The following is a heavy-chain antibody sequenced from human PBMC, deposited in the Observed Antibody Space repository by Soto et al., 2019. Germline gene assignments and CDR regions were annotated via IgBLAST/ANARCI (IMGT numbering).Heavy chain of an antibody. CDR3: AGMFWLGDLLFDY. V-gene: IGHV4-30-4*01. CDR2: IHNSGNI. J-gene: IGHJ4*02. Sequence: SETLSLTCTVSGGTISSGDYHWSWIRQPPGKGLEWIGNIHNSGNIYYNPSLKSRLSISVDTSKNQYSLRLSSVTAADTAVYFCAGMFWLGDLLFDYRGPGTLGTVSS. CDR1: GGTISSGDYH. D-gene: IGHD3-10*01.